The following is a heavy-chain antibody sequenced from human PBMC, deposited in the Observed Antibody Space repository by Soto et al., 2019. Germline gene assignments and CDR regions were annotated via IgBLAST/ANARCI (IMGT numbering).Heavy chain of an antibody. V-gene: IGHV3-33*01. Sequence: QVHLVESGGGVVQPGTSLRLSCAASGFTFNNYGMHWVRQSPGKRLEWVAVIWFDGSNKFYGDSVRGRFAISRDNSKNTLYLQMNSLRAEDTAVYYCARASSSGWYAGDYWGQGSLVTVSS. CDR3: ARASSSGWYAGDY. CDR2: IWFDGSNK. D-gene: IGHD6-19*01. CDR1: GFTFNNYG. J-gene: IGHJ4*02.